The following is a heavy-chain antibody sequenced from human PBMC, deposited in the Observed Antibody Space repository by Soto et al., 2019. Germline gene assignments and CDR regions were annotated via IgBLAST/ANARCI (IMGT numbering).Heavy chain of an antibody. D-gene: IGHD3-10*01. CDR1: GYTFTSYG. V-gene: IGHV1-18*01. Sequence: QVQLVQSGAEVKKPGASVKVSCKASGYTFTSYGISWVRQAPGQGLEWMGWISAYNGNTNYAQKLQGRVTMTTDTSPSTAYMELRSLRSDDTAVYYCARARRYYGSAADAFDIWGQGTMVTVSS. CDR3: ARARRYYGSAADAFDI. J-gene: IGHJ3*02. CDR2: ISAYNGNT.